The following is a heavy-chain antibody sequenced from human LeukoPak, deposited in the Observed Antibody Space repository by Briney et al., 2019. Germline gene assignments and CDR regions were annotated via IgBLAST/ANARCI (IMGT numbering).Heavy chain of an antibody. CDR2: INHSGST. Sequence: SETLSLTCTVSGGSISSYYWSWIRQPPGKGLEWIGEINHSGSTNYNPSLKSRVTISVDTSKNQFSLKLSSVTAADTAVYYCARDYYDSSGLIDYWGQGTLVTVSS. D-gene: IGHD3-22*01. CDR3: ARDYYDSSGLIDY. V-gene: IGHV4-34*01. CDR1: GGSISSYY. J-gene: IGHJ4*02.